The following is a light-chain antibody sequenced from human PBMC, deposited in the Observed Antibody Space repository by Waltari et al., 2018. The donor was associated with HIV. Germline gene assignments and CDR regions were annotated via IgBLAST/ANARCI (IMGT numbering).Light chain of an antibody. CDR1: QSLLDSSIKKYF. Sequence: DIVMTQSPESLAVSLGGRATVHCRSSQSLLDSSIKKYFLAWYQPKAGQPPKSLVYWASARESGVTDRFSGGGAETNFTLTIDSLKAEDVAVYYCQQYHTTPLTFGGGTRVEIK. V-gene: IGKV4-1*01. CDR2: WAS. J-gene: IGKJ4*01. CDR3: QQYHTTPLT.